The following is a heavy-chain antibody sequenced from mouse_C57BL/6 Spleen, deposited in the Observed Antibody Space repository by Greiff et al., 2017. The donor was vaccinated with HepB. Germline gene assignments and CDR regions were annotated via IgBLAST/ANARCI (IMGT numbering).Heavy chain of an antibody. CDR3: ARRDYGSLSYWYFDV. Sequence: ESGPGLVKPSQSLSLTCSVTGYSITSGYYWNWIRQFPGNKLEWMGYISYDGSNNYNPSLKNRISITRDTSKNQFFLKLNSVTTEDTATYYCARRDYGSLSYWYFDVWGTGTTVTVSS. D-gene: IGHD1-1*01. J-gene: IGHJ1*03. V-gene: IGHV3-6*01. CDR2: ISYDGSN. CDR1: GYSITSGYY.